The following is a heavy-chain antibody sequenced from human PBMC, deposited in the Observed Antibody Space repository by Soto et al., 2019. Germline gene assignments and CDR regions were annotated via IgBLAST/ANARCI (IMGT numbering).Heavy chain of an antibody. CDR1: GDIFSGYS. V-gene: IGHV1-69*12. CDR3: ARDLGTGYDSGDY. CDR2: IIPLFGST. J-gene: IGHJ4*02. D-gene: IGHD5-12*01. Sequence: QVQLVQSGAEVKKPGSSVKVSCTASGDIFSGYSISWVRQAPGQGLEWMGGIIPLFGSTNYAPKFQGRVTITADQSTNTGYMELSSLKSEDTDVYYCARDLGTGYDSGDYWGQGTLVTVSS.